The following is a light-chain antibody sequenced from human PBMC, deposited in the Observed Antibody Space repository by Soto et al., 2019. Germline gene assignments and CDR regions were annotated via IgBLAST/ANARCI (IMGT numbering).Light chain of an antibody. J-gene: IGLJ3*02. Sequence: QSALTQPASVSGSPGQSITISCTGTSSDVGGYNYVSWYQHHPGKAPKLMIYEVSNRPSGVSNRFSGSKSGNTASLTISGLQAEDEADYYCSSYTSSSTLDWVFGGGTKVTVL. V-gene: IGLV2-14*01. CDR2: EVS. CDR1: SSDVGGYNY. CDR3: SSYTSSSTLDWV.